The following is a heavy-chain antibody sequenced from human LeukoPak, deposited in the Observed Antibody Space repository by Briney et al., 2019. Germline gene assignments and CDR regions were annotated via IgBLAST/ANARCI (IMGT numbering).Heavy chain of an antibody. J-gene: IGHJ6*02. CDR3: ARDRGHIVVVTANYYYYGMDV. Sequence: ASVKVSCKASGYTFTGYYMHWVRQAPGQGLEWMGWINPNSGGTNYAQKFQGRVTITRDTSISTAYMELSRLRSDDTAVYYCARDRGHIVVVTANYYYYGMDVWGQGTTVTVSS. CDR1: GYTFTGYY. V-gene: IGHV1-2*02. D-gene: IGHD2-21*02. CDR2: INPNSGGT.